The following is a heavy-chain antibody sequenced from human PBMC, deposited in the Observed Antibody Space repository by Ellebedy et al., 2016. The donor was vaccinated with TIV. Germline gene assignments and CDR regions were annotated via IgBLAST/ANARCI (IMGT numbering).Heavy chain of an antibody. V-gene: IGHV4-39*01. CDR3: ARHGLASHFYYGMDV. J-gene: IGHJ6*02. Sequence: MPSETLSLTCTVSGDSISSGCYYWGWIRQPPGKGLEWSASIYYSGSTYYNPSLKNRVTISVDTSKSQFSLKLSSVTAADTAVYYCARHGLASHFYYGMDVWGQGTTVTVSS. CDR1: GDSISSGCYY. CDR2: IYYSGST. D-gene: IGHD5-12*01.